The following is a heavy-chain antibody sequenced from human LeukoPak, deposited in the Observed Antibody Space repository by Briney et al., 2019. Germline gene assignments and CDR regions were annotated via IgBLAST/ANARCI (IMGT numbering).Heavy chain of an antibody. J-gene: IGHJ5*02. V-gene: IGHV4-61*02. CDR1: GGSISSGSYY. CDR2: IYTSGST. CDR3: AREGGSYLPNWFDP. D-gene: IGHD1-26*01. Sequence: SETLSLTCTVSGGSISSGSYYWSWIRQPAGKGLEWIGRIYTSGSTNYNPSLKSRVTISVDTSKNQFPLKLSSVTAADTAVYYCAREGGSYLPNWFDPWGQGTLVTVSS.